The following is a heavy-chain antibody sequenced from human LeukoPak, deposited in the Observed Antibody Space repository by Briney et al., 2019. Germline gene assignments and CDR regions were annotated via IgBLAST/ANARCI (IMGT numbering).Heavy chain of an antibody. D-gene: IGHD3-3*02. CDR1: GVSINTCCYY. CDR2: KYYSGST. J-gene: IGHJ4*02. V-gene: IGHV4-61*01. CDR3: ARGRSFGFDFDS. Sequence: PSETPSLTCAVSGVSINTCCYYWTWLRQPPGKGLEWIGYKYYSGSTRYNSSLRSRLSLSLDTSNNQFSLKLSSVTAADTAVYYCARGRSFGFDFDSWGQGTLVIVSS.